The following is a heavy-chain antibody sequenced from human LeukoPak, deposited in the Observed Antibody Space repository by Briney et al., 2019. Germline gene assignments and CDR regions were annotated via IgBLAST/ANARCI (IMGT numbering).Heavy chain of an antibody. CDR1: ADSISGYY. CDR3: AREGVTKYYFDY. D-gene: IGHD4-11*01. V-gene: IGHV4-59*01. J-gene: IGHJ4*02. CDR2: IYYSGTT. Sequence: SETLSLTCTVSADSISGYYWTWIRQPPGKGLEWIGYIYYSGTTNYNPSLKSRVTISVDTSKNQFSLKLSSVTAADTAVYYCAREGVTKYYFDYWGQGTLVAVSS.